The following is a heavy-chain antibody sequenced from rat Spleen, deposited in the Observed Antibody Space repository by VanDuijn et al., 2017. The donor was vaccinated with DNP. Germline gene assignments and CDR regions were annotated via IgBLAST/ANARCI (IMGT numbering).Heavy chain of an antibody. J-gene: IGHJ4*01. CDR1: GFTFSDHN. D-gene: IGHD1-12*01. V-gene: IGHV5-7*01. CDR2: ISYDGRST. Sequence: EVQLVESGGGLVQPGRSLILSCTASGFTFSDHNMAWVRQVPKKGLEWVATISYDGRSTYYRDSVKGRFTISRENTKNTLHLQMDSLRSEDTATYYCARHRTIMPYYYAMDAWGQGASVTVSS. CDR3: ARHRTIMPYYYAMDA.